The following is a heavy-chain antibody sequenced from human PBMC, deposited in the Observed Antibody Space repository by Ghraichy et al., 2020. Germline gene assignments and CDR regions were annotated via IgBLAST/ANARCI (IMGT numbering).Heavy chain of an antibody. V-gene: IGHV3-23*01. D-gene: IGHD3-22*01. Sequence: GGSLRLSCAASGFTFSSYAMSWVRQAPGKGLEWVSAISGSGGSTYYADSVKGRFTISRDNSKNTLYLQMNSLRAEDTAVYYCAKDPAHYYDSSGYYSRGGAFDIWGQGTMVTVSS. CDR2: ISGSGGST. CDR3: AKDPAHYYDSSGYYSRGGAFDI. J-gene: IGHJ3*02. CDR1: GFTFSSYA.